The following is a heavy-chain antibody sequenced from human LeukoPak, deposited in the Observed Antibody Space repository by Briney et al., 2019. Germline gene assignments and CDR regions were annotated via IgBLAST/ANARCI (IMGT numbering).Heavy chain of an antibody. V-gene: IGHV3-48*04. D-gene: IGHD4-17*01. CDR1: GFTFSSNS. J-gene: IGHJ4*02. CDR3: ARDHYGDYRRGFDY. CDR2: ISTSSTTI. Sequence: GGSLRLSCAASGFTFSSNSMNWVRQAPGKGLEWVSYISTSSTTIYYADSVKGRFTISRDNAKNSLYLQMNSLRAEDTAVYYCARDHYGDYRRGFDYWGQGTLVTVSS.